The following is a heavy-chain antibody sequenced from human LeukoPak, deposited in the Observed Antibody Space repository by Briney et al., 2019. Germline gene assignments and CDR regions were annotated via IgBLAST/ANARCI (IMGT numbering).Heavy chain of an antibody. CDR3: ARDSGYPSGSWWWYFDL. CDR2: ISGGSNTI. Sequence: GGSLRLSCAASGFTFSSYGMNWVRPAPGRGLEWVSFISGGSNTIYYADSVKGRFTVSRDNAKSSLYLQMNSLRDEDTAVYFCARDSGYPSGSWWWYFDLWGRGILVTVSS. D-gene: IGHD3-10*01. CDR1: GFTFSSYG. J-gene: IGHJ2*01. V-gene: IGHV3-48*02.